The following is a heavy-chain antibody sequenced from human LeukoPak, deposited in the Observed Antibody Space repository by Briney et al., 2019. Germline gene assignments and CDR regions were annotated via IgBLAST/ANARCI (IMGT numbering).Heavy chain of an antibody. CDR1: GFTFSSYS. J-gene: IGHJ4*02. Sequence: PGGSLRLSCAASGFTFSSYSMNWVRQAPGKGLEWVSSISSSSSYIYYADSVKGRFTISRDNAKNSLYLQMNSLRAEDTAMYYCASYCSGGSCYSADFDYWGQGTLVTVSS. V-gene: IGHV3-21*01. D-gene: IGHD2-15*01. CDR3: ASYCSGGSCYSADFDY. CDR2: ISSSSSYI.